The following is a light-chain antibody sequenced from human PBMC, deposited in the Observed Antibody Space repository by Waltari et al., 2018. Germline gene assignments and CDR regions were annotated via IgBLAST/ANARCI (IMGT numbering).Light chain of an antibody. V-gene: IGKV3-15*01. CDR1: QSISRN. Sequence: EIVMTQSPATLSVSPGEGATLPCRASQSISRNLAWYQQRPGQAPRLLIFATSTRATGVPARFRGSGSGTEFTLTISSMQSEDFAIYYCHQYNNWPPWTFGQGTKVEIK. J-gene: IGKJ1*01. CDR3: HQYNNWPPWT. CDR2: ATS.